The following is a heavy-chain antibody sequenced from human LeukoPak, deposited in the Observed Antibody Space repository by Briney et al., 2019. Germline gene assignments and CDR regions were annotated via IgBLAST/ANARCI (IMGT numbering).Heavy chain of an antibody. D-gene: IGHD3-22*01. Sequence: PSETLSLTCTVSGGSISSSGYYWSWIRQPPGQGLEWIGEINHSGSPNYNPSLKSRVTISVDTSKNQFSLKLSSVTAADTAVYYCARGSNYYDSRGYYGAPPEYFQHWGQGTLVTVSS. CDR3: ARGSNYYDSRGYYGAPPEYFQH. V-gene: IGHV4-39*01. J-gene: IGHJ1*01. CDR2: INHSGSP. CDR1: GGSISSSGYY.